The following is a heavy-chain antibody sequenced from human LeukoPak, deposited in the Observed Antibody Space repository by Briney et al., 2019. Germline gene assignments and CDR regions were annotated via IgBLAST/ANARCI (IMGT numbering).Heavy chain of an antibody. CDR1: GYAFTSYG. CDR3: ARGGWYLAALYYYYYGMDV. Sequence: GASVKVSCKASGYAFTSYGISWVRQAPGQGLEWMGWISAYNGITNYAQKLQGRVTMTTDTSTSTAYMELRSLRSDDTVVYYCARGGWYLAALYYYYYGMDVWGQGTTVTVSS. D-gene: IGHD2-15*01. V-gene: IGHV1-18*01. J-gene: IGHJ6*02. CDR2: ISAYNGIT.